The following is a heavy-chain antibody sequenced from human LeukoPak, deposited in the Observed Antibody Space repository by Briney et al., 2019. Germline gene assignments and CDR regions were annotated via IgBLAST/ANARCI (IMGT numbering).Heavy chain of an antibody. J-gene: IGHJ4*02. CDR1: RYTFTSYD. CDR2: MNPNTGRT. D-gene: IGHD3-22*01. Sequence: GASVKVFCKASRYTFTSYDINWVREAAGQGLEWMGWMNPNTGRTGFAQRFQGRLSMTRDTSISTAYMELSSLRSDDTVVYYCARLSQTPDYYSNGGYYFLGYWGQGTPVTVSS. V-gene: IGHV1-8*01. CDR3: ARLSQTPDYYSNGGYYFLGY.